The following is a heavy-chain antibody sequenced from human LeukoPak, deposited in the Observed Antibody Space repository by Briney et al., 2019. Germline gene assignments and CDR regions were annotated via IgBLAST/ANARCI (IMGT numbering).Heavy chain of an antibody. CDR1: GFTFSSYA. Sequence: PGGSLRLSCAASGFTFSSYAMSWVRQPPGKGLEWVSAISGSGGSTYYADSVKGRFTISRDNSKNTLYLQMNSLRAEDTAVYYCAKDRGYDPYFDYWGQGTLVTVSS. CDR2: ISGSGGST. V-gene: IGHV3-23*01. J-gene: IGHJ4*02. D-gene: IGHD5-12*01. CDR3: AKDRGYDPYFDY.